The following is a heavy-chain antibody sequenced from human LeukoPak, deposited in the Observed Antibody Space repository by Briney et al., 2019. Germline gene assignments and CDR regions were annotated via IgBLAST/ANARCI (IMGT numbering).Heavy chain of an antibody. CDR3: ARRARYGSRHVDS. D-gene: IGHD4-23*01. CDR1: GYSFSNHW. CDR2: IYPSDSTT. Sequence: GESLKISCKGSGYSFSNHWIGWVRQMPGRGLEWMGIIYPSDSTTYYTTSFKGQVTISADKSIDTAYLQWGSLKASDSAIYYCARRARYGSRHVDSWGQGTLVTVSS. V-gene: IGHV5-51*01. J-gene: IGHJ4*02.